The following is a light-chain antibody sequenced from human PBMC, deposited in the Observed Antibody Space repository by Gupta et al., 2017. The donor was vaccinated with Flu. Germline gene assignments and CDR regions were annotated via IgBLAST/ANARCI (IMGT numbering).Light chain of an antibody. CDR3: QHYTNWPA. CDR1: QSVSSH. Sequence: EIVMTQSPATLSVSPGERATLSCRASQSVSSHLAWYQQKPGQAPRLLIYGASNSATGIPDRFSGAREWKEFTRTIISRQYEACAVIFGQHYTNWPAFGGWTKVEIK. J-gene: IGKJ4*01. V-gene: IGKV3-15*01. CDR2: GAS.